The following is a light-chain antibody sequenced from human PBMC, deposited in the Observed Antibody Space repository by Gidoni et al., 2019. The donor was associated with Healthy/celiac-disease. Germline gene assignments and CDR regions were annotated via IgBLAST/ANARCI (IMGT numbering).Light chain of an antibody. CDR1: QSISSY. CDR3: QQSYSTPYT. Sequence: IHITQSPSSLSASVGDRVTITCPASQSISSYLNWYQQKPGKAPKLLIYAASSLKSGVPSRFSGSGAGTDLTLTISRLQTEDFATYYCQQSYSTPYTFGQGTKLEIK. J-gene: IGKJ2*01. CDR2: AAS. V-gene: IGKV1-39*01.